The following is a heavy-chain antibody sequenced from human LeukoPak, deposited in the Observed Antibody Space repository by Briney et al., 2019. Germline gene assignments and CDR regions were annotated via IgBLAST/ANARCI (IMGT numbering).Heavy chain of an antibody. CDR2: INPNSGGT. J-gene: IGHJ4*02. D-gene: IGHD2-2*01. CDR1: GYTFTGYY. CDR3: ARERRYCSSTSCYSIGEFDY. V-gene: IGHV1-2*02. Sequence: ASVKVSCKASGYTFTGYYMHWVRQAPGQGLEWMGWINPNSGGTNYAQKFQGRVTMTRDTSISTAYMELSRLRPDDTAVYYCARERRYCSSTSCYSIGEFDYWGQGTLVTVSS.